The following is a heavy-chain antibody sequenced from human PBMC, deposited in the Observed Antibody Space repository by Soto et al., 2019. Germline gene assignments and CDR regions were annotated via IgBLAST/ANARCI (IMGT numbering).Heavy chain of an antibody. CDR1: GYTFTTYG. V-gene: IGHV1-18*04. CDR3: ARTPRAQMIVLESATRFDY. J-gene: IGHJ4*02. CDR2: ISPYNGDT. D-gene: IGHD2-15*01. Sequence: QVQLVQSGAEVKRPGASVKVSCKASGYTFTTYGFNWVRQAPGRGLEWMGWISPYNGDTNYAQNFQGRVTPTTDTSSSTAYMELRSLTSDDTAVYYCARTPRAQMIVLESATRFDYWGQGTLVTVSS.